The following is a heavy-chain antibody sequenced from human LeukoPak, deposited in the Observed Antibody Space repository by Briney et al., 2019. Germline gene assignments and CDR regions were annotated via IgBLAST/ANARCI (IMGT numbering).Heavy chain of an antibody. CDR3: ARGNFYDNKGYSPELRY. CDR2: SDPKSGAT. J-gene: IGHJ4*02. CDR1: GYTFTSYY. V-gene: IGHV1-2*02. Sequence: GASVQVSCNTSGYTFTSYYIHWLRQAPGQRFEWMGWSDPKSGATKYEHFQGRVTMTRDTSISAAYMELSRLTSDDTAVYYCARGNFYDNKGYSPELRYWGQGTLVTVSS. D-gene: IGHD3-10*01.